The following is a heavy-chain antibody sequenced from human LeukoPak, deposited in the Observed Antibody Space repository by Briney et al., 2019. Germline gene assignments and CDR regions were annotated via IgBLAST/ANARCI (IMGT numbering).Heavy chain of an antibody. J-gene: IGHJ4*02. D-gene: IGHD3-10*01. V-gene: IGHV3-30*04. CDR3: AKEFESYGSGTHFDY. Sequence: PGGSLRLSCAASGFTFSSYVMHWVRQAPGKGLEWVAIISYDGSNEYYADSVKGRFTISRDNSKNTLYLQMNSLRAEDTAVYYCAKEFESYGSGTHFDYWGQGTLVTVSS. CDR2: ISYDGSNE. CDR1: GFTFSSYV.